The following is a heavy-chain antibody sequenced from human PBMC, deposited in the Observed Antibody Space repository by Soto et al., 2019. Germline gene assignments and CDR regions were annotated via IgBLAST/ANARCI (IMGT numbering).Heavy chain of an antibody. J-gene: IGHJ6*03. D-gene: IGHD5-18*01. CDR1: GGSISSYY. Sequence: PSETLSLTCTVSGGSISSYYWSWIRQPPGKGLEWIGYIYYSGSTNYNPSLKSRVTISVDTSKNQFSLKLSSVTAADTAVYYCARLGYSYGLQPYYMDVWGKGTTVTVSS. V-gene: IGHV4-59*08. CDR3: ARLGYSYGLQPYYMDV. CDR2: IYYSGST.